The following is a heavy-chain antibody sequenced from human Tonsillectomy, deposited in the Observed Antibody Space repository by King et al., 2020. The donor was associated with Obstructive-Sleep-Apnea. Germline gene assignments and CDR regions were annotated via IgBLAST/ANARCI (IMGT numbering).Heavy chain of an antibody. V-gene: IGHV3-23*04. D-gene: IGHD3-16*02. Sequence: VQLVESGGGVVRPGGSLRLSCEASGFTFRSYAMSWVRQAPGKGLEWVSAISDTGNNRHYAASVKGRFTVSRDNSNNRLFVEMVSLTAEDTAVYFCVKGASPLGRSKSYLDQWGRGTLLIVSS. J-gene: IGHJ4*02. CDR2: ISDTGNNR. CDR1: GFTFRSYA. CDR3: VKGASPLGRSKSYLDQ.